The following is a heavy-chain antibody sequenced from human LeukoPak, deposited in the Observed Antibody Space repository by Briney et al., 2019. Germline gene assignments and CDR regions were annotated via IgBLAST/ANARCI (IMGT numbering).Heavy chain of an antibody. Sequence: GGSLRLSCSASGFTFSSYAMHWVRQAPGKGLEYVSAITNNGGSTYYADSVNGRITISRDNAKNSLYLQMNSLRAEDTAVYYCARDKYFGITMVRGDFDYWGQGTLVTVSS. CDR2: ITNNGGST. V-gene: IGHV3-64*04. D-gene: IGHD3-10*01. CDR1: GFTFSSYA. CDR3: ARDKYFGITMVRGDFDY. J-gene: IGHJ4*02.